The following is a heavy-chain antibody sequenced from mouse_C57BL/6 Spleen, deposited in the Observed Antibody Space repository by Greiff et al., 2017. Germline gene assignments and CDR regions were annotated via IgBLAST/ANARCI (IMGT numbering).Heavy chain of an antibody. V-gene: IGHV1-22*01. J-gene: IGHJ3*01. D-gene: IGHD2-5*01. CDR1: GYTFTDYN. CDR2: INPNNGGT. Sequence: EVQLQQSGPELVKPGASVKMSCTASGYTFTDYNMHWVKQSHGKSLEWIGYINPNNGGTSYNQKFKGKATLTVNKSSSTAYMELRSLTSEDSAVYYCARRGPLYSNSWFAYWGQGTLVTVSA. CDR3: ARRGPLYSNSWFAY.